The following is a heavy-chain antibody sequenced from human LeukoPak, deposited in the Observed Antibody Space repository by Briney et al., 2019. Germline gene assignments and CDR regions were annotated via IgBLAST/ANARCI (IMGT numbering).Heavy chain of an antibody. CDR1: GGSISSSSYY. J-gene: IGHJ4*02. CDR3: ARSRGNTVVTRSFDY. CDR2: IYYSGST. Sequence: SETLSLTCTVSGGSISSSSYYWGWIRQPPGKGLEWIGSIYYSGSTYYNPSLKSRVTISVDTSKNQFSLKLSSVTATDTAVYYCARSRGNTVVTRSFDYRGQGTLVTVSS. D-gene: IGHD4-23*01. V-gene: IGHV4-39*07.